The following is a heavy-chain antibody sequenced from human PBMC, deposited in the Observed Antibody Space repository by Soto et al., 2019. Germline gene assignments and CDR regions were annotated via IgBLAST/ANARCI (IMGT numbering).Heavy chain of an antibody. CDR1: GFTFSSYA. D-gene: IGHD4-17*01. J-gene: IGHJ3*02. CDR3: ARADYGDYAFDI. V-gene: IGHV3-64*01. Sequence: GGSLRLSCAASGFTFSSYAMHWVRQAPGKGLEYVSAISSNGGSTYYANSVKGRFTISRDNSKNTLYLQMGSLRAEDMAVYYCARADYGDYAFDIWGQWTMVTVSS. CDR2: ISSNGGST.